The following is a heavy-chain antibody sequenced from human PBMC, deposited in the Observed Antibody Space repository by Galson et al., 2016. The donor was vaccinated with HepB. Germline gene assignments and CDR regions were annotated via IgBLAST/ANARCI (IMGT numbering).Heavy chain of an antibody. CDR1: GGSFSTYY. V-gene: IGHV4-34*01. Sequence: SETLSLTCAVYGGSFSTYYWTWIRQSPGEGLEWIGEINYRGNTNSSPSLKSRVTLSVDTSKNQFSLKLRSVTAADTAVYFCARGRLQRDITLFGVAKGGVFDIWGHGTRFTVSS. D-gene: IGHD3-3*01. J-gene: IGHJ3*02. CDR2: INYRGNT. CDR3: ARGRLQRDITLFGVAKGGVFDI.